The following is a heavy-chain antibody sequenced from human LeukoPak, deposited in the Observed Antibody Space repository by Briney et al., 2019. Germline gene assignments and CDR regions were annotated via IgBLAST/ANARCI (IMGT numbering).Heavy chain of an antibody. J-gene: IGHJ2*01. D-gene: IGHD7-27*01. CDR2: ISSSSSYI. CDR3: ARAWALDL. CDR1: GFTFSSYS. V-gene: IGHV3-21*01. Sequence: GGSLRLSCAASGFTFSSYSMNWVRQAPGKGLEWVSSISSSSSYIYYADSVRGRFTISRDNAKNSRYLQMTSLRAEGTAVYYCARAWALDLWGRGTLVTVSS.